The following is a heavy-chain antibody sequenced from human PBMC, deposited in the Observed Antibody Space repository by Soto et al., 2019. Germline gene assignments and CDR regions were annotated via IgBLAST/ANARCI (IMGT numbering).Heavy chain of an antibody. CDR3: ATRVAATFDY. Sequence: QVQLQESGPGLVKPSGTLSLTCAVSSGSISSSNWWTWVRQPPGKGLEWIEEIYHSASINYNPSRKSRVTMSVDKSKNQFSLKLSSVTAADTAVYYCATRVAATFDYWGQGTLVTVSS. D-gene: IGHD6-19*01. CDR2: IYHSASI. CDR1: SGSISSSNW. V-gene: IGHV4-4*02. J-gene: IGHJ4*02.